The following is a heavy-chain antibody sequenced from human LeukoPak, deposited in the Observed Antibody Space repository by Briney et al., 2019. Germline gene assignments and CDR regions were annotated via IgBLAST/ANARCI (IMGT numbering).Heavy chain of an antibody. V-gene: IGHV1-2*02. D-gene: IGHD3-22*01. Sequence: ASVKVSCKASGYTFTGYYMHWVRQAPGQGLEWMGWINPNSGGTNYAQKFQGRVTMTRDTSISTAYMELSRLRSDDTAVYYCARVVDDSSGYYYYYGMDVWGQGTTVTVSS. CDR1: GYTFTGYY. J-gene: IGHJ6*02. CDR2: INPNSGGT. CDR3: ARVVDDSSGYYYYYGMDV.